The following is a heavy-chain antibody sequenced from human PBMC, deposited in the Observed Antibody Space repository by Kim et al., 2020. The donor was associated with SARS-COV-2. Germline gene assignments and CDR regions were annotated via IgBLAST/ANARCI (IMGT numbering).Heavy chain of an antibody. Sequence: GGSLRLSCEASGFSFSTYAMHWVRQAPGKGLEWLAAVWYDGNKKYYSDSVKGRFTIYRDNSRNTLYLQMSSLRVGDTAVYYCAKVREDWNGYNAFGNGGR. J-gene: IGHJ2*01. CDR3: AKVREDWNGYNAFGN. CDR2: VWYDGNKK. V-gene: IGHV3-33*06. CDR1: GFSFSTYA. D-gene: IGHD3-3*01.